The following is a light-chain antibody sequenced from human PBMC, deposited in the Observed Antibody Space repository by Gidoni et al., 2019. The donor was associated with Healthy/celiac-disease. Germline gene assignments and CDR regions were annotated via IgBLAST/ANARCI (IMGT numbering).Light chain of an antibody. CDR3: QQYYSTPIT. Sequence: DIVMTQSPASLAVSLGDRATINCTSSQSVLYSSNNKNYLAWYQQKPGHPPKLLSYWAYTRESGVPDRFSGSGSGTDFTLTISSLQAEDVAVYYCQQYYSTPITFGQGTRLEIK. J-gene: IGKJ5*01. V-gene: IGKV4-1*01. CDR2: WAY. CDR1: QSVLYSSNNKNY.